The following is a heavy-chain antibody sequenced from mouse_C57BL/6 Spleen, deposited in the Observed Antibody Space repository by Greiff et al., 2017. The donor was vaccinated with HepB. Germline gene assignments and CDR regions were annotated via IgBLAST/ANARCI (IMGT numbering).Heavy chain of an antibody. CDR1: GYTFTSYW. Sequence: VQLQQLAAELVTPGASVKLSCKASGYTFTSYWMHWVKQRPGRGLEWIGRLEPNSGGTKYNETFKSTATLTVDTPSSTAYMQLSSLTSEDSAVYYCAREGGTEFAYWGEGTLVTVSA. D-gene: IGHD4-1*01. CDR3: AREGGTEFAY. V-gene: IGHV1-72*01. CDR2: LEPNSGGT. J-gene: IGHJ3*01.